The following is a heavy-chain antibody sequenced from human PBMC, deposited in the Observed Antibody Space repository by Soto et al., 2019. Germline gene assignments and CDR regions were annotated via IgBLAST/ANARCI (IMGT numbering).Heavy chain of an antibody. J-gene: IGHJ3*02. CDR1: GYTFTYRY. CDR2: ITPFNGNT. Sequence: SVKVSCKASGYTFTYRYLHWVRQAPGQALEWMGWITPFNGNTNYAQKFQDRVTITRDRSMSTAYMELSSLRSEDTAMYYCASSNDFGDFAAIHNAFDIWGQGTMVTVSS. CDR3: ASSNDFGDFAAIHNAFDI. V-gene: IGHV1-45*02. D-gene: IGHD4-17*01.